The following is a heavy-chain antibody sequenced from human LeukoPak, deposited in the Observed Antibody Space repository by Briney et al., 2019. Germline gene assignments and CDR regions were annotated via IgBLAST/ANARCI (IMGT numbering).Heavy chain of an antibody. CDR3: ARAPPYSSGWYSCDY. D-gene: IGHD6-19*01. V-gene: IGHV1-2*06. CDR1: GYTFTGYY. J-gene: IGHJ4*02. CDR2: INPNSGDT. Sequence: ASVKVSCKASGYTFTGYYMHWVRQAPGQGLEWMGRINPNSGDTNYAQKFQGRVTMTRDTSISTAYMELSRLRSDDTAVYYCARAPPYSSGWYSCDYWGQGTLVTVSS.